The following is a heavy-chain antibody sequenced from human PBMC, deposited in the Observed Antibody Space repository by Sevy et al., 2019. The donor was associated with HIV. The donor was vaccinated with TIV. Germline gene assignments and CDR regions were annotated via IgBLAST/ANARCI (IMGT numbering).Heavy chain of an antibody. D-gene: IGHD5-12*01. CDR2: FDPEDGET. CDR1: GYTLTKLS. CDR3: ATPKYVGYDYESLDI. V-gene: IGHV1-24*01. Sequence: ASVKVCCKVSGYTLTKLSMHWVRQAPGKGLEWMGGFDPEDGETIYAQKFQGRVTMTEDTSTDTAYMELSSLRSEDTAVYYCATPKYVGYDYESLDIRGQGTMVTVSS. J-gene: IGHJ3*02.